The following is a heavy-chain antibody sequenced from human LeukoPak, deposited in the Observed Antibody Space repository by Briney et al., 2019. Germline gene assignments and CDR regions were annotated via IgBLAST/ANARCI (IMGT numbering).Heavy chain of an antibody. Sequence: GGSLRLSCAASGFTFSSYAMHWVRQAPGKGMEWVAVISYDGSNKYYADSVKGRFTISRDNSKNTLYLQMNSLRAEDTAVYYCASVVVPAASSSDYFDYWGQGTLVTVSS. CDR3: ASVVVPAASSSDYFDY. CDR2: ISYDGSNK. J-gene: IGHJ4*02. CDR1: GFTFSSYA. D-gene: IGHD2-2*01. V-gene: IGHV3-30-3*01.